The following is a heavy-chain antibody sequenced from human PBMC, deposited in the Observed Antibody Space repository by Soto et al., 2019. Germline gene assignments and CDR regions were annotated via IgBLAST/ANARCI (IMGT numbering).Heavy chain of an antibody. J-gene: IGHJ5*01. D-gene: IGHD2-15*01. CDR3: AXGRYCLTGRCFPNWFDS. CDR1: GDSISTVDYF. V-gene: IGHV4-30-4*01. CDR2: IYKSTTT. Sequence: SETLSLTCSVSGDSISTVDYFWAWIRQPPGQALEYIGYIYKSTTTYYNPSFESRVAISLDTSKSQFSLNVTSVTAADTAVYFCAXGRYCLTGRCFPNWFDSWGQGTLVTVSS.